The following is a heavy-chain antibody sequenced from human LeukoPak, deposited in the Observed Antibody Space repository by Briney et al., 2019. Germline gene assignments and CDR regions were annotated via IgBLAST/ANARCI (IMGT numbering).Heavy chain of an antibody. J-gene: IGHJ4*02. Sequence: PSETLSLTCAVYGGSFSVYYWSWIRQPPGKGLEWIGEINHSGSTNYNPSLKSRVTISVDTSKNQFSLKLSSVTAADTAVYYCARGSYFTNYGSGSDYDYWGQGTLVTVSS. D-gene: IGHD3-10*01. CDR2: INHSGST. V-gene: IGHV4-34*01. CDR3: ARGSYFTNYGSGSDYDY. CDR1: GGSFSVYY.